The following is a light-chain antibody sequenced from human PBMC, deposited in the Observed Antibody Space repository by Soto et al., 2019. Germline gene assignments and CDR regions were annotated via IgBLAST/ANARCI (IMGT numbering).Light chain of an antibody. CDR2: GSS. V-gene: IGKV3-20*01. J-gene: IGKJ5*01. CDR1: QTISSSY. CDR3: QHYASSPTWT. Sequence: EIVLTQSPGTLSLSPGERATLSCRASQTISSSYLAWYLQKPGQAPRLLIYGSSTRATGIPDRFSGGGSGTDFTLTIDRLEPEDFAVYYCQHYASSPTWTFGQGTRLEIK.